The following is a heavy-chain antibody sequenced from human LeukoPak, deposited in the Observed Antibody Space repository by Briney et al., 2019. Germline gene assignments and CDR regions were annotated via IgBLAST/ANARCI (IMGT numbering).Heavy chain of an antibody. CDR1: GFTFTSYG. CDR2: IFSTTLV. Sequence: GGSLRLSCAASGFTFTSYGMHWVRQSPGKGLEWISSIFSTTLVNYADSVKGRFTISRDNAKNSIYLQMRSLRDEDTAVYYCASGPYGGNPFDYWGQGTLVTVSS. J-gene: IGHJ4*02. CDR3: ASGPYGGNPFDY. D-gene: IGHD4-23*01. V-gene: IGHV3-48*02.